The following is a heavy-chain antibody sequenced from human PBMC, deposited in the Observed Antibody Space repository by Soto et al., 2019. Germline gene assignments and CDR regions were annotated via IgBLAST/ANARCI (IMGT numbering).Heavy chain of an antibody. J-gene: IGHJ5*02. Sequence: PRLSCAASGFTFSDYYMSWIRQAPGKGLEWVSYISSSGSTIYYADSVKGRFTISRDNAKNSLYLQMNSLRAEDTAVYYCASTGIAAAGTHWFDPWGQGTLVTVSS. CDR3: ASTGIAAAGTHWFDP. CDR1: GFTFSDYY. V-gene: IGHV3-11*01. CDR2: ISSSGSTI. D-gene: IGHD6-13*01.